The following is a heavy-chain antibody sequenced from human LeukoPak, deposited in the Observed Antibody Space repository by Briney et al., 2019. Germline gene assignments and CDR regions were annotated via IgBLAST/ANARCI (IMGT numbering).Heavy chain of an antibody. CDR3: AGAHLPYNWNDVWFDP. Sequence: GRSLRVSCAASGFTFSSYAMHWVRQAPGKGLEWVAVISYDGSNKYYADSVKGRFTISRDNSKNTLYLQMNSLRAEDTAVYYCAGAHLPYNWNDVWFDPWGQGTLVTVSS. CDR1: GFTFSSYA. D-gene: IGHD1-20*01. V-gene: IGHV3-30-3*01. J-gene: IGHJ5*02. CDR2: ISYDGSNK.